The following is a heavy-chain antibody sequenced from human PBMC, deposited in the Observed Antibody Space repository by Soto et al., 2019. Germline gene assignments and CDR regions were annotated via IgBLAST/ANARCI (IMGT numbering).Heavy chain of an antibody. CDR2: IYPGDSDT. Sequence: GESLKISCKGSGYSFTSYWIGWVRQMHGKGLEWMGIIYPGDSDTRYSPSFQGQVTISADKSISTAYLQWSSLKASDTAMYYCARRHTVRGYSGYEYYYYGMDVWGQGTTVTVSS. CDR3: ARRHTVRGYSGYEYYYYGMDV. CDR1: GYSFTSYW. J-gene: IGHJ6*02. V-gene: IGHV5-51*01. D-gene: IGHD5-12*01.